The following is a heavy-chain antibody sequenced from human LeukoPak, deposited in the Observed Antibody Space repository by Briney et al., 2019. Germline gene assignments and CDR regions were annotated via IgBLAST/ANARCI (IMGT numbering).Heavy chain of an antibody. CDR2: IIPIFGTA. Sequence: GASVKVSCKASGYTFSSYGITWVRQAPGQGLEWMGGIIPIFGTANYAQKFQGRVTITADESTSTAYMELSSLRSEDTAVYYCARGPGRSGYFDYWGQGTLVTVSS. D-gene: IGHD3-3*01. V-gene: IGHV1-69*13. J-gene: IGHJ4*02. CDR1: GYTFSSYG. CDR3: ARGPGRSGYFDY.